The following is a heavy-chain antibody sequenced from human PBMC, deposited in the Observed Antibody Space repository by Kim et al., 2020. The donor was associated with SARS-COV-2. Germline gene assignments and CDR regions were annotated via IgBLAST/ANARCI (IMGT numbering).Heavy chain of an antibody. Sequence: SVKVSCKASGGTFSSYAISWVRQAPGQGLEWMGGIIPIFGTANYAQKFQGRVTITADESTSTAYMELSSLRSEDTAVYYCARERSYYDSSGYRDSESPFDYWGQGTLVTVSS. CDR2: IIPIFGTA. J-gene: IGHJ4*02. V-gene: IGHV1-69*13. D-gene: IGHD3-22*01. CDR3: ARERSYYDSSGYRDSESPFDY. CDR1: GGTFSSYA.